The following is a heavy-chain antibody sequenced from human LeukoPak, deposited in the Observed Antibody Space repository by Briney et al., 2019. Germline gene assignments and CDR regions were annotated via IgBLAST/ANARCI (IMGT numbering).Heavy chain of an antibody. V-gene: IGHV4-59*08. D-gene: IGHD5-12*01. CDR3: ARQGYSAYEILDY. CDR2: IYYSGST. J-gene: IGHJ4*02. CDR1: GGSISSYY. Sequence: KPSETLSLTCTVSGGSISSYYWSWIRQPPGKGLEWIGYIYYSGSTNYSLSLKSRVTISVDTSKNQFSLKLSSVTAADTAVYYCARQGYSAYEILDYWGQGTLVTVSS.